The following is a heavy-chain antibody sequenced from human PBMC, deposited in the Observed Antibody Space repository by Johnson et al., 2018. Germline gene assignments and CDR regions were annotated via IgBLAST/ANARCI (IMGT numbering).Heavy chain of an antibody. Sequence: QVQLQESGGGVVQPGRPLRLSCAASGFTFSSYGMHWVRQAPGKGLEWVAVIWYDGSNKYYEDSVKGRFTISSDNSRNTLYLQMTSLRAEDTAVYYCARLHWYYYYYGMDVWGQGTTVTVSS. V-gene: IGHV3-33*01. CDR1: GFTFSSYG. CDR3: ARLHWYYYYYGMDV. D-gene: IGHD1-1*01. CDR2: IWYDGSNK. J-gene: IGHJ6*02.